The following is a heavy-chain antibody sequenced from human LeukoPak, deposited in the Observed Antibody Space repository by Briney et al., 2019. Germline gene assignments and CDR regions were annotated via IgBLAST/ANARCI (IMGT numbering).Heavy chain of an antibody. V-gene: IGHV3-49*04. CDR2: IRSKAYGGTT. J-gene: IGHJ3*02. CDR1: GFTFGDYA. CDR3: TRVNRSGWLSRAFDI. D-gene: IGHD6-19*01. Sequence: GGSLRLSCTASGFTFGDYAMSWVRQAPGKGLEWVGFIRSKAYGGTTEYAASVKGRLTISRDDSKSIAYLQMNSLKTEDTAVYYCTRVNRSGWLSRAFDIWGQGTMVTVSS.